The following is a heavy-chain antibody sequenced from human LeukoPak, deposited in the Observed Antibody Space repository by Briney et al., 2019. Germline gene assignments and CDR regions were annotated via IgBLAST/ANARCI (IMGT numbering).Heavy chain of an antibody. J-gene: IGHJ5*02. CDR2: IKQDGSEK. CDR1: GFTFSSYS. D-gene: IGHD2-2*01. V-gene: IGHV3-7*01. CDR3: ARDDCSSISCYHNWFDP. Sequence: GGSLRLSCAASGFTFSSYSMNWVRQAPGKGLEWVANIKQDGSEKYYVDSVKGRFTISRDNAKNSLYLQMNSLRAEDTAVYYCARDDCSSISCYHNWFDPWGQGTLVTVSS.